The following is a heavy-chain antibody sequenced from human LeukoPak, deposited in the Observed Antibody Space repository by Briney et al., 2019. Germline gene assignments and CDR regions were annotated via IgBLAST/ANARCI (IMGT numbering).Heavy chain of an antibody. Sequence: GRSLRLSCAASGFIFSSYGMYWVRQAPGKGLEWVAVISNDGNNKEYADSVKGRFTVSRDNSKNTLYLQMNSLRADDTAVYHCAKDGLMRFFDYWGQGTLVTVSS. D-gene: IGHD2-8*01. CDR1: GFIFSSYG. J-gene: IGHJ4*02. CDR3: AKDGLMRFFDY. V-gene: IGHV3-30*18. CDR2: ISNDGNNK.